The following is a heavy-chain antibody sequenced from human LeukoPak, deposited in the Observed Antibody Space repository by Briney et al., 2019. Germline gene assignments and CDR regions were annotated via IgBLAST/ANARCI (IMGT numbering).Heavy chain of an antibody. CDR3: ARSVGDYYYYMDV. CDR2: ISSSSSTI. Sequence: GGSLRLSCAASGFTFSSYSMNWVRQAPGKGLEWVSYISSSSSTIYYADSVKGRFTISRDNAKNSLYLQMNSLRAEDTAVYYCARSVGDYYYYMDVWGKGTTVTVSS. V-gene: IGHV3-48*01. CDR1: GFTFSSYS. J-gene: IGHJ6*03. D-gene: IGHD2-15*01.